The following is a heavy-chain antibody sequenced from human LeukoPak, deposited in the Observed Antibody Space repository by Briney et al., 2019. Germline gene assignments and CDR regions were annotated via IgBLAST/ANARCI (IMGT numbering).Heavy chain of an antibody. CDR2: INHSGST. CDR1: GGFFSGYY. J-gene: IGHJ4*02. D-gene: IGHD4-11*01. CDR3: ARGGYSNYIAY. Sequence: KSSETQSLTCAVYGGFFSGYYWSWIRQPPGKGLEWIGEINHSGSTNYNPSLKSRVTISVDTSKNQFSLKLSSVTAADTAVYYCARGGYSNYIAYWGQGTLVTVSS. V-gene: IGHV4-34*01.